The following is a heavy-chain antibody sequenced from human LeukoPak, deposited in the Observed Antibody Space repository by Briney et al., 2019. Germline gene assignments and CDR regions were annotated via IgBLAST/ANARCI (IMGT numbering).Heavy chain of an antibody. CDR1: GYTFRSYA. Sequence: ASVKVSCEASGYTFRSYAISWVRQAPGQGLEWLGWINSDNGNTNYAQKFQGRVTMTTDTSTSTAYMELRSLRFDDTAVYFCARGSGSIWWDLFDYWGQGTLVTVSS. J-gene: IGHJ4*02. CDR3: ARGSGSIWWDLFDY. CDR2: INSDNGNT. V-gene: IGHV1-18*01. D-gene: IGHD6-13*01.